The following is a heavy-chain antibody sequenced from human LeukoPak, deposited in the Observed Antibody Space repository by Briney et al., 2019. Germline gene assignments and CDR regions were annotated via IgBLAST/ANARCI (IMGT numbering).Heavy chain of an antibody. J-gene: IGHJ4*02. CDR2: INPNSGGT. D-gene: IGHD3-3*01. Sequence: ASVKVSCKASGYTFTGYYMHWVRQAPGQGLEWMGWINPNSGGTNYAQKFQGRVTMTRDTSISTAYMELSRLRSDDTAVYYCARSYDFWSGYYTGGFDYWGQGTLVTVSS. CDR1: GYTFTGYY. CDR3: ARSYDFWSGYYTGGFDY. V-gene: IGHV1-2*02.